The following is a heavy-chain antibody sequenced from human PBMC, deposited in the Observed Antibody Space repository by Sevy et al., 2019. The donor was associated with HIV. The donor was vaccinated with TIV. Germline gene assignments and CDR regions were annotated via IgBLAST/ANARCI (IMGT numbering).Heavy chain of an antibody. Sequence: GGSLRLSCAASGFTFSSYDMHWVRQATGKGLEWVSAIGTAGDPYYPGSVKGRFTISRENAKNSLYLQMNSLRAGDTAVYYSARGRIAASPYYYYMDVRCKRTTVTVSS. D-gene: IGHD6-13*01. J-gene: IGHJ6*03. V-gene: IGHV3-13*05. CDR2: IGTAGDP. CDR1: GFTFSSYD. CDR3: ARGRIAASPYYYYMDV.